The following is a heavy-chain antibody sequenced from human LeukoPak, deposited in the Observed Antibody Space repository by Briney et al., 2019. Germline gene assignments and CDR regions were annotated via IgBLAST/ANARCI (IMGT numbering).Heavy chain of an antibody. D-gene: IGHD3-3*01. CDR1: GFSFSTYW. CDR3: ARGKMARVLRFLEWSTSNWFDP. V-gene: IGHV3-7*01. CDR2: IKQDGSEK. J-gene: IGHJ5*02. Sequence: PGGSLRLSCAASGFSFSTYWMSWVRQAPGKGLEWVANIKQDGSEKYYVDSVGGRFTISRDNAKNSLYLQMNSLRAEDTAVYYCARGKMARVLRFLEWSTSNWFDPWGQGTLVTVSS.